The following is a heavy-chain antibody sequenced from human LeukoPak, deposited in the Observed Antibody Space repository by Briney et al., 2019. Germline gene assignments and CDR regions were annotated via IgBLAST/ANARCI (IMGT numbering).Heavy chain of an antibody. CDR1: GFTFDDYA. J-gene: IGHJ4*02. D-gene: IGHD6-13*01. Sequence: GGSLRLSCAASGFTFDDYAMHWVRQAPGKGLEWVSLISGDGGSTYYANSVKGRFTISRDNSKNSLYLQMNSLRTEDTALYYCAKDKAGGQQLVQAFLDYWGQGTLVTVSS. CDR3: AKDKAGGQQLVQAFLDY. CDR2: ISGDGGST. V-gene: IGHV3-43*02.